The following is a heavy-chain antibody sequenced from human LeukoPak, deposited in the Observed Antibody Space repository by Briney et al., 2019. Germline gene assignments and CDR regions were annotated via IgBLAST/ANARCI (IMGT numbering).Heavy chain of an antibody. CDR2: IYSGGST. CDR3: ARGVGATILGYFDY. J-gene: IGHJ4*02. Sequence: SGGSLRLSCAASGFTVSSNYMSWVRQAPGKGLEWVSVIYSGGSTYYADSVKGRFTISRDNSKNTLYLQMNSLRAEDTAVYYCARGVGATILGYFDYWGQGTLVTVSS. CDR1: GFTVSSNY. D-gene: IGHD1-26*01. V-gene: IGHV3-53*01.